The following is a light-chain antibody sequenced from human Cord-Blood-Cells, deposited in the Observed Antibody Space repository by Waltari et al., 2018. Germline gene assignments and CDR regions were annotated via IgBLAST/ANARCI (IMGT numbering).Light chain of an antibody. Sequence: EIVLTQSPATLSLPPGERATLSCRASQSVSSYLAWYQQKPGQAPRLLIYDASNSATGIPARFSGSGSGTDFTLTISSLEPEDFAVYYCQQRSNWLTFGGGTKVEIK. V-gene: IGKV3-11*01. J-gene: IGKJ4*01. CDR1: QSVSSY. CDR2: DAS. CDR3: QQRSNWLT.